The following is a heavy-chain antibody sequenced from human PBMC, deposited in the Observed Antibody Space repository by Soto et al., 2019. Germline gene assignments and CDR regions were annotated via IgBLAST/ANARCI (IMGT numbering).Heavy chain of an antibody. Sequence: GASVKVSCKASGGTFSSYTISWVRQAPGQGLEWMGRIIPILGIANYAQKFQGRVTITADKSTSTAYMELSSLRSEDTAVYYCASFIAGAEYGPSDYWGKGTLVTVSS. CDR1: GGTFSSYT. D-gene: IGHD6-19*01. CDR2: IIPILGIA. CDR3: ASFIAGAEYGPSDY. J-gene: IGHJ4*02. V-gene: IGHV1-69*02.